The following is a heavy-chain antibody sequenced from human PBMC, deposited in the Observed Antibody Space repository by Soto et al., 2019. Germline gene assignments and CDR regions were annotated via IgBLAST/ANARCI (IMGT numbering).Heavy chain of an antibody. J-gene: IGHJ6*02. CDR3: ERDGHYYHASRMDV. CDR1: GIPVSSNY. D-gene: IGHD3-10*01. CDR2: LHSGGDT. V-gene: IGHV3-53*04. Sequence: EVQLVESGGGLVQPGGSLRLSCVASGIPVSSNYMTWVRQAPGKGLEWVSVLHSGGDTYYANSVKGRFTISRHDSTNTLYLQMHSLTPEDTAVYYCERDGHYYHASRMDVWGQGTTVTVSS.